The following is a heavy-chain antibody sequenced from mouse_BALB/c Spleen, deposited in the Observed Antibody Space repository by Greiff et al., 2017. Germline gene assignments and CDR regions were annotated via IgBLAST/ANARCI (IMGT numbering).Heavy chain of an antibody. Sequence: EVQGVESGGGLVKPGGSLKLSCAASGFTFSSYAMSWVRQTPEKRLEWVASISSGGSTYYPDSVKGRFTISRDNARNILYLQMSSLRSEDTAMYYCARKNYDYGVPPWFAYWGQGTLVTVSA. D-gene: IGHD2-4*01. CDR2: ISSGGST. V-gene: IGHV5-6-5*01. CDR1: GFTFSSYA. J-gene: IGHJ3*01. CDR3: ARKNYDYGVPPWFAY.